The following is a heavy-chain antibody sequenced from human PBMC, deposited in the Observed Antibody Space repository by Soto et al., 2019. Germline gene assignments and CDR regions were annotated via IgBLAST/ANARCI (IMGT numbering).Heavy chain of an antibody. D-gene: IGHD2-8*01. CDR2: IILALGTP. J-gene: IGHJ5*02. V-gene: IGHV1-69*01. CDR1: GDSFTNYA. CDR3: GRYCTNTKCRGGYYLDL. Sequence: QVLLVQSGAEMQQPGSSVSVSCKASGDSFTNYAFTWVRQAPGQGPEWLGGIILALGTPHYSQRFQDRLTITADESSSTVYMELGSLRLDDTAVYYCGRYCTNTKCRGGYYLDLWGQGTLLTVSS.